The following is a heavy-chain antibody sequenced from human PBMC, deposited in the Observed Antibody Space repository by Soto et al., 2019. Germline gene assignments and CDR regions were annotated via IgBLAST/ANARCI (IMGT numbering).Heavy chain of an antibody. Sequence: PGGSLSLSCAASGFTFSDAWMSWVRPAPGKGLDWVGRIKSKSDGGTTEYAAPVRGRFTISRDDSKNTLYLQMNSLKTEDTAVYYCTTDLWRIAVVVGSTGYFNPWGQGTPVTVSS. CDR3: TTDLWRIAVVVGSTGYFNP. CDR1: GFTFSDAW. V-gene: IGHV3-15*01. D-gene: IGHD2-15*01. J-gene: IGHJ5*02. CDR2: IKSKSDGGTT.